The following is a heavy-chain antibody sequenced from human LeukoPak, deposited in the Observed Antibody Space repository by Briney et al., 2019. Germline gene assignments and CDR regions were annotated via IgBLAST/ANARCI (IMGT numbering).Heavy chain of an antibody. CDR1: GYTFTTYD. D-gene: IGHD3/OR15-3a*01. CDR3: ARGRWTKRQRGVYYFDY. Sequence: ASVKVSCKASGYTFTTYDINWVRQATGQGLEWMGWMNPNSGNTGYTQKFQGRVTMTRNTSISTAYMELSSLRSEDTAVYYCARGRWTKRQRGVYYFDYWGQGTLVTVSS. J-gene: IGHJ4*02. CDR2: MNPNSGNT. V-gene: IGHV1-8*01.